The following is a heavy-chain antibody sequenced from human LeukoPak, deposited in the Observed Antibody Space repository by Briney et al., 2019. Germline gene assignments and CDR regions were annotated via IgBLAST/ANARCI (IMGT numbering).Heavy chain of an antibody. CDR2: ISAYNGNT. J-gene: IGHJ4*02. D-gene: IGHD3-3*01. Sequence: ASVKVSCKASGYTFTSYGISWGRQAPGQGLEWMGWISAYNGNTNYAQKLQGRVTMTTDTSTSTAYMELRSLRSDDTAVYYCARAGTYDFWSGRPYGFDYWGQGTLVTVSS. CDR1: GYTFTSYG. V-gene: IGHV1-18*01. CDR3: ARAGTYDFWSGRPYGFDY.